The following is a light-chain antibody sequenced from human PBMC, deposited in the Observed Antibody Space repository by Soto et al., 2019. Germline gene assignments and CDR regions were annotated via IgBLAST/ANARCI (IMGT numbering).Light chain of an antibody. CDR3: QSYDGSNHVI. Sequence: NFMLTQPHSVSESPGKTVTISCTRNSGSIAGNYVQWYQQRPGSAPTTVIYEDNERPSGVPDRFSGSIDSSSNSASLTISGLQTENEADYYCQSYDGSNHVIFGGGTQLTVL. J-gene: IGLJ2*01. CDR1: SGSIAGNY. V-gene: IGLV6-57*04. CDR2: EDN.